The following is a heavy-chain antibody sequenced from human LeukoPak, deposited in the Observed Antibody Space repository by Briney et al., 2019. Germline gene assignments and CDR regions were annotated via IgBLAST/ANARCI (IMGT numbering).Heavy chain of an antibody. CDR2: IYTSGST. D-gene: IGHD2-15*01. CDR1: GDSINNYY. V-gene: IGHV4-4*07. CDR3: ARGIVVVAQLGYYYYYMDV. J-gene: IGHJ6*03. Sequence: SETMSLTCTVSGDSINNYYWTWIRQPAGKVLEWVGRIYTSGSTNYNPSLKSRVTISVDTSKNQFSLKLSSVTAADTAVYYCARGIVVVAQLGYYYYYMDVWGKGTTVTISS.